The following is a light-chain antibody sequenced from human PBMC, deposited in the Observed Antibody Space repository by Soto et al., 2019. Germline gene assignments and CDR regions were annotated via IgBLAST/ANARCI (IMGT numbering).Light chain of an antibody. CDR3: QQRYDWPLT. CDR2: GVS. Sequence: ETVLTQSPGTLSLSPGERATLSCRASQSVSSDYLAWYQQKPGQPPRLLIYGVSSRATGIPDRFSGSGSGPDFTLTISSLEPEDFAVYYCQQRYDWPLTFGGGTKVDIK. CDR1: QSVSSDY. J-gene: IGKJ4*01. V-gene: IGKV3D-20*02.